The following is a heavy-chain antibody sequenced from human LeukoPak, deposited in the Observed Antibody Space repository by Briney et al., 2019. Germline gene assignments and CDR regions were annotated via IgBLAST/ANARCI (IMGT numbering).Heavy chain of an antibody. J-gene: IGHJ4*02. CDR3: ARDGLQPDIDY. CDR1: GGSISSSSYY. Sequence: PSQTLSLTCTVSGGSISSSSYYWGWIRQPPGKGLEWIGSIYYSGSTYYNPSLKSRVTISVDTSKNQFSLKLSSVTAADTAVYYCARDGLQPDIDYWGQGTLVTVSS. CDR2: IYYSGST. D-gene: IGHD1-14*01. V-gene: IGHV4-39*07.